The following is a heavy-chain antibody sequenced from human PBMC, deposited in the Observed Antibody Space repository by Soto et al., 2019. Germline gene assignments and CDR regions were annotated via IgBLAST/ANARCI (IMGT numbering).Heavy chain of an antibody. CDR1: GFTFSSYA. V-gene: IGHV3-23*01. CDR3: AKISGNYYYYGMDV. J-gene: IGHJ6*02. CDR2: ISGSGGST. D-gene: IGHD1-26*01. Sequence: GGSLRLSCAASGFTFSSYAMSWVRQAPGKGLEWVSAISGSGGSTYYADSVKGRFTISRDNSKNTLYLQMNSLRAEDTAVYYCAKISGNYYYYGMDVWGQGTMVTVAS.